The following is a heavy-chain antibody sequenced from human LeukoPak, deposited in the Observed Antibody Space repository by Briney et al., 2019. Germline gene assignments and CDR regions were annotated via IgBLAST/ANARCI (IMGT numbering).Heavy chain of an antibody. CDR1: GGSISSSSYY. D-gene: IGHD3-3*01. V-gene: IGHV4-39*01. Sequence: PSETLSLTCTVSGGSISSSSYYWGWIRRPPGKGLEWIGSIYYSGSTYYNPSLKSRVTISVDTSKNQFSLKLSSVTAADTAVYYCARARITIFGVDTFDYWGQGTLVTVSS. CDR2: IYYSGST. CDR3: ARARITIFGVDTFDY. J-gene: IGHJ4*02.